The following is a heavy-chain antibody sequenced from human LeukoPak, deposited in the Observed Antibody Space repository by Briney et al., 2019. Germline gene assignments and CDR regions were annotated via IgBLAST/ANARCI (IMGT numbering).Heavy chain of an antibody. CDR3: ARDAYYYDSSGYPRGY. Sequence: ASVKVSCKASGYTFTGYYMHWVRQAPGQGLEWMGWINPNSGGTNYAQKFQGRVTMTRDTSISTAYMELSRLRSDDTAVYYRARDAYYYDSSGYPRGYWGQGTLVTVSS. V-gene: IGHV1-2*02. CDR1: GYTFTGYY. D-gene: IGHD3-22*01. CDR2: INPNSGGT. J-gene: IGHJ4*02.